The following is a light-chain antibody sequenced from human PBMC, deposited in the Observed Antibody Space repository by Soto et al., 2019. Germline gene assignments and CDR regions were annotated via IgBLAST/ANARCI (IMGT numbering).Light chain of an antibody. CDR3: ASLTTTNFV. J-gene: IGLJ1*01. V-gene: IGLV2-14*01. CDR2: EVT. Sequence: QSALTQPASVSGSPGQSITISRTGTSSDVGAYNLVSWYQHLPDKAPKLIISEVTNRPSGVSDRFSGSKSGNTASLTISGLQAEDEADYYCASLTTTNFVFGSGTRSPS. CDR1: SSDVGAYNL.